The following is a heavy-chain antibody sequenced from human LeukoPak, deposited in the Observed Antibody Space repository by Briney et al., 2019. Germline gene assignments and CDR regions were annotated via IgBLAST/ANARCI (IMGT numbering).Heavy chain of an antibody. D-gene: IGHD3-22*01. Sequence: GGSLRLSCVASGFTFSNYDMNWVRQAPGKGLEWVSFISSSSSYIYYADSVKGRFTISRDNAKKSLYLRMNSLRAEDTAVYYCARGRYDSRIFDYWGQGTLVTVSS. CDR1: GFTFSNYD. V-gene: IGHV3-21*01. CDR2: ISSSSSYI. CDR3: ARGRYDSRIFDY. J-gene: IGHJ4*02.